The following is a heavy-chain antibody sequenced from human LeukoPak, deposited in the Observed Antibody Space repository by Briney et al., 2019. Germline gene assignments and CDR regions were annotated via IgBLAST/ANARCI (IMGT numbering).Heavy chain of an antibody. CDR2: ISGSGGST. CDR1: GFTFSSYA. V-gene: IGHV3-23*01. J-gene: IGHJ4*02. CDR3: AKDRSYYDY. Sequence: EGSLRLSCAASGFTFSSYAMSWVRQAPGKGLEWVSTISGSGGSTYYADSVKGRFTISRDNSKNTLYLQMNSLRAEDTAIYYCAKDRSYYDYWGQGTLVTVSS. D-gene: IGHD3-10*01.